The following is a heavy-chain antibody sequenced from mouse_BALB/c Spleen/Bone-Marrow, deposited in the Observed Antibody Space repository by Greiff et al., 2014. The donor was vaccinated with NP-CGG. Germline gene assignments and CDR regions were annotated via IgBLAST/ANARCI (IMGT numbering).Heavy chain of an antibody. Sequence: EVKLVESGGGLVQPGGSRKLSCAASGFTFSSFGMHWVRQAPEKGLEWVAYISSGSSTIYYADIVKGRFTISRDNPKNILFLQMTSLRSEDTAMYYCARSRFPDYGSSPFDYWGQGTTLTVSS. CDR1: GFTFSSFG. D-gene: IGHD1-1*01. J-gene: IGHJ2*01. CDR3: ARSRFPDYGSSPFDY. V-gene: IGHV5-17*02. CDR2: ISSGSSTI.